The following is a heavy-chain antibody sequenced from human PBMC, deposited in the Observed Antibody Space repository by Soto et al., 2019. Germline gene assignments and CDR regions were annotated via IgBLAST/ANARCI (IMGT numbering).Heavy chain of an antibody. CDR2: ISAYNGNT. Sequence: ASVKVSCKASGYTFTSYGISWVRQAPGQGLEWMGWISAYNGNTNYAQKLQGRVTMTTDTSTSTAYMELRSLRSDDTAVYYCAREADYYDSSGYPLDWFDPWGPG. J-gene: IGHJ5*02. CDR1: GYTFTSYG. V-gene: IGHV1-18*01. CDR3: AREADYYDSSGYPLDWFDP. D-gene: IGHD3-22*01.